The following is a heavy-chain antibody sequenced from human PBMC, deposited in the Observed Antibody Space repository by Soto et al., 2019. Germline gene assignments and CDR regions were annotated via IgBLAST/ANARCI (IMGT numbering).Heavy chain of an antibody. CDR3: ARSPGGGHYDFWGTYYYGMDV. CDR2: TYYRSKWYN. Sequence: SQTLSPTCGIAGDSFPGNTAIWNAISQSPTRSLEWLGRTYYRSKWYNDYAVSVKSRITINPDTSKNQFSLQLNSVTPEDTAVYYCARSPGGGHYDFWGTYYYGMDVWGQGTTVTVSS. V-gene: IGHV6-1*01. D-gene: IGHD3-3*01. CDR1: GDSFPGNTAI. J-gene: IGHJ6*02.